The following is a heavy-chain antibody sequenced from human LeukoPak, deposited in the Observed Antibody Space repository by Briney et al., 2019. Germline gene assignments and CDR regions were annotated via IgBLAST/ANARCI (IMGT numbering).Heavy chain of an antibody. V-gene: IGHV3-11*04. CDR3: ARDLAGSGESRFDP. D-gene: IGHD3-10*01. J-gene: IGHJ5*02. Sequence: NSGGSLRLSCAASGFTFSDYYMSWIRQAPGKGLEWVSYISTSGNTIYYAESVRGRFTISRDNAKNSLYLQMNSLRAEDTAVYYCARDLAGSGESRFDPWGQGTLVTVSS. CDR1: GFTFSDYY. CDR2: ISTSGNTI.